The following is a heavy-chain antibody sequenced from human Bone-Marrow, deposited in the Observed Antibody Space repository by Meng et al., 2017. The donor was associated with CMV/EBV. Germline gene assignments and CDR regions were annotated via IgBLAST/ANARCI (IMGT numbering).Heavy chain of an antibody. V-gene: IGHV1-2*02. Sequence: ASVKVSCKASGYTFTGYYMHWVRQAPGQGLEWMGWINPNSGGTNYAQKFQGRVTMTRDTSISTAYMEVSRLRSDDTAVYYWARPGYCSSTSCIDYWGQGTLVTVSS. J-gene: IGHJ4*02. CDR3: ARPGYCSSTSCIDY. CDR2: INPNSGGT. CDR1: GYTFTGYY. D-gene: IGHD2-2*01.